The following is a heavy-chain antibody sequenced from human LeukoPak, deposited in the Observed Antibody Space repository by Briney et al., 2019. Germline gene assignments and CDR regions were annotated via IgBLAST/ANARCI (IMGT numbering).Heavy chain of an antibody. J-gene: IGHJ6*03. D-gene: IGHD3-9*01. CDR3: ARGGDYDILTAPNYYMDV. V-gene: IGHV3-53*01. Sequence: PGGSLRLSCAASGFTFSSYGMSWVRQAPGKGLEWVSVIYSGGSTYYADSVKGRFTISRDNSKNTLYLQMNSLRAEDTAVYYCARGGDYDILTAPNYYMDVWGKGTTVTISS. CDR1: GFTFSSYG. CDR2: IYSGGST.